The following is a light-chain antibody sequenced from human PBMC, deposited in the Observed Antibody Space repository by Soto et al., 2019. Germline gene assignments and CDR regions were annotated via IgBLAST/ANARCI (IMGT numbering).Light chain of an antibody. CDR3: QQRSNWHPIT. J-gene: IGKJ5*01. V-gene: IGKV1-8*01. Sequence: AIRMTQSPSSLSASTGDRVTITCRASQGISSYLAWYQQKPGKAPKLLIYAASTLQSGVPSRFSGSGSGTDFTLTISCLQSEDFAVYYCQQRSNWHPITFGQGTRLEIK. CDR2: AAS. CDR1: QGISSY.